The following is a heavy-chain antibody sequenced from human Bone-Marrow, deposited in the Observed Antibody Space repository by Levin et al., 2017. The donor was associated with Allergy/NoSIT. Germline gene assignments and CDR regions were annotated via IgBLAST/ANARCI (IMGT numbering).Heavy chain of an antibody. J-gene: IGHJ4*02. CDR2: IYYSGST. Sequence: SETLSLTCTVSGGSISSGGYYWSWIRQHPGTGLEWIGYIYYSGSTYYNPSLKSRVTISVDTSKNQFSLKLSSVTAADTAVYCCARVAWHYDSSGYYCDYWGQGTLVTVSS. V-gene: IGHV4-31*03. CDR3: ARVAWHYDSSGYYCDY. D-gene: IGHD3-22*01. CDR1: GGSISSGGYY.